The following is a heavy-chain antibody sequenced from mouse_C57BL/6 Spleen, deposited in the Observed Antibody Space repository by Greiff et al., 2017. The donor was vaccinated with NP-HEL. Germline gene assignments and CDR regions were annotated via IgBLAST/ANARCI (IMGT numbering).Heavy chain of an antibody. CDR3: ARHAPISYAMDY. Sequence: VKLMESGAELVKPGASVKLSCKASGYTFTEYTIHWVKQRSGQGLEWIGWFYPGSGSIKYNEKFKDKATLTADKSSSTVYMELSRLTSEDSAVYFCARHAPISYAMDYWGQGTSVTVSS. V-gene: IGHV1-62-2*01. CDR2: FYPGSGSI. J-gene: IGHJ4*01. D-gene: IGHD6-5*01. CDR1: GYTFTEYT.